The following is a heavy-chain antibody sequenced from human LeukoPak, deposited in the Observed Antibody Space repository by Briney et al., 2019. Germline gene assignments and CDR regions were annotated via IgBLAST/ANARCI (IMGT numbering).Heavy chain of an antibody. D-gene: IGHD3-10*01. CDR3: ARESHVTREDY. CDR1: GYTFTSYG. Sequence: GASVKVSCKASGYTFTSYGISWVRQAPGQGLEWMGWISANDGNTDYPQKLQGRVIMTTDTSTSTAYMELRSLRSDDTAVYYCARESHVTREDYWGQGTLVTVSS. V-gene: IGHV1-18*01. J-gene: IGHJ4*02. CDR2: ISANDGNT.